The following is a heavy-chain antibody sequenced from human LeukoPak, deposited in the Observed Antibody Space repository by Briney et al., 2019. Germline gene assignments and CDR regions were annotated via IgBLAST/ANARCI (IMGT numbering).Heavy chain of an antibody. CDR1: GYTFTGYY. CDR2: MNPNSGNT. CDR3: ARGEDGDYDY. D-gene: IGHD4-17*01. J-gene: IGHJ4*02. Sequence: ASVKVSCKASGYTFTGYYMHWVRQAPGQGLEWMGWMNPNSGNTGYAQKFQGRVTMTRNTSISTAYMELSSLRSEDTAVYYCARGEDGDYDYWGQGTLVTVSS. V-gene: IGHV1-8*02.